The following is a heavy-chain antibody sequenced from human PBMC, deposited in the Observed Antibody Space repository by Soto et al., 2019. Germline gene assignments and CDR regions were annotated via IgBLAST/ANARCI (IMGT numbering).Heavy chain of an antibody. J-gene: IGHJ6*02. Sequence: QVQLVESGGGLVQPGKSLRLSCAASGFTFRSYAMHWVRQAPGKGLEWVAVISYDGSNKYYADSVKGRFTISRDNSRDTLYLQMDRLGAEDTARYYCARDRNGVDAVRYYYSGMDVWGQGTTVTVSS. D-gene: IGHD3-3*01. CDR3: ARDRNGVDAVRYYYSGMDV. CDR2: ISYDGSNK. CDR1: GFTFRSYA. V-gene: IGHV3-30-3*01.